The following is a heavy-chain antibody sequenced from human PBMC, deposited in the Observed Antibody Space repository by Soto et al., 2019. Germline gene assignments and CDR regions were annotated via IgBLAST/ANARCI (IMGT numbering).Heavy chain of an antibody. J-gene: IGHJ4*02. CDR2: IYRNDDK. CDR1: GLSFNTPSVG. V-gene: IGHV2-5*01. Sequence: QITLKESGPSLVKPTQTLTLTCTFSGLSFNTPSVGVAWIRQPPGQALEWLALIYRNDDKRYSSSLKSRLFIAQDPSKKQVLLTVTDMYPADTATYYCAHLKTLISGRQLGSGGQGDLVTVSS. D-gene: IGHD6-13*01. CDR3: AHLKTLISGRQLGS.